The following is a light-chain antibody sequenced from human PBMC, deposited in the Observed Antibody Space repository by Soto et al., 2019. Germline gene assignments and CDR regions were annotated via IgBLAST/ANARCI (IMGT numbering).Light chain of an antibody. Sequence: QSVLTQPASVSGSPGQSITISYTGTSSDVGAYKFVSWYQHHPGKAPKLIIYDVTTRPSGVSNRFSGSKSGDTASLTISGLQSEDEADYYCSSFTSSSTYVFGTGTKVTVL. CDR3: SSFTSSSTYV. J-gene: IGLJ1*01. V-gene: IGLV2-14*03. CDR2: DVT. CDR1: SSDVGAYKF.